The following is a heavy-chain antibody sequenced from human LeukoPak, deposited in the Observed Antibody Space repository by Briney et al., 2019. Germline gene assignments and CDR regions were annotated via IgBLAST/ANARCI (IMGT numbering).Heavy chain of an antibody. CDR3: AKSRSMISTSCYNY. D-gene: IGHD2-2*02. J-gene: IGHJ4*02. V-gene: IGHV3-23*01. Sequence: GGSLRLSCAASGIAFRSFTMNWVRQAPGKGLEWVSVISSTGGSTFYADSVKGRFTISRDNSKSTMFLQINSLRAEDTAVYYCAKSRSMISTSCYNYWGQGTLVTVSS. CDR2: ISSTGGST. CDR1: GIAFRSFT.